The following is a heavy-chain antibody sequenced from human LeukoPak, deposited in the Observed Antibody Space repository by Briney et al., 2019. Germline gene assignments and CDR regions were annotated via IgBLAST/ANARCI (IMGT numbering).Heavy chain of an antibody. CDR2: ISWNSGSI. J-gene: IGHJ3*02. V-gene: IGHV3-9*01. CDR3: AKDMGYYDSSGNDAFDI. Sequence: GGSLRLSCAASGFTFDDYAMHWVRQAPGKGLEWVSGISWNSGSIGYADSVKGRFTISRDNAKNSLYLQMNSLRAEDTASYYCAKDMGYYDSSGNDAFDIWGQGTMVTVSS. D-gene: IGHD3-22*01. CDR1: GFTFDDYA.